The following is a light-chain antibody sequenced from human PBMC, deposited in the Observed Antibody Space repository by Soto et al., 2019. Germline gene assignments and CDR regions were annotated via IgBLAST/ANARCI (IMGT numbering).Light chain of an antibody. CDR2: DAS. Sequence: DIQMTQSPSTLSASGGDSVTITCGASQTITSSVAWYEPKPGKAPKLLIYDASSLESGVPSRFSGSGSGTEITLAMSSLQPDDFATYYCQQYSSYSGTFGQGTKVE. CDR3: QQYSSYSGT. V-gene: IGKV1-5*01. CDR1: QTITSS. J-gene: IGKJ1*01.